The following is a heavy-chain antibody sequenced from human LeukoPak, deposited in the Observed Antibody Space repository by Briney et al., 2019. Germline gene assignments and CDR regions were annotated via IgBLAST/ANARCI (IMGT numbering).Heavy chain of an antibody. CDR3: ARPLWFGELYGLGMDV. CDR2: ISYDGSNK. J-gene: IGHJ6*02. D-gene: IGHD3-10*01. CDR1: GSTFSSYA. V-gene: IGHV3-30-3*01. Sequence: GGSLRLSCAASGSTFSSYAMHWVRQAPGKGLEWVAVISYDGSNKYYADSVKGRFTISRDNSKNTLYLQMNSLRAEDTAVYYCARPLWFGELYGLGMDVWGQGTTVTVSS.